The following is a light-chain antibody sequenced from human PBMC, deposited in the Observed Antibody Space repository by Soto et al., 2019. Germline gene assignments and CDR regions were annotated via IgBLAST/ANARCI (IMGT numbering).Light chain of an antibody. Sequence: QSALTQPASVSGSPGQSITISCTGTSSDVGDYNYVSWYQQHPGKAPKVMIYDVSDRPSGVSNRFSGSKSGNTASLTISGLQTEDEADYYCSSYKSGSTPYVFGTGTKLTVL. CDR3: SSYKSGSTPYV. CDR2: DVS. J-gene: IGLJ1*01. CDR1: SSDVGDYNY. V-gene: IGLV2-14*01.